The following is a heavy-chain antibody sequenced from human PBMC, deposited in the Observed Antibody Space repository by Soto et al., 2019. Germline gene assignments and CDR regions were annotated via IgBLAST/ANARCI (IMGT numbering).Heavy chain of an antibody. Sequence: PSETLSLTYSVSGGSISSGNYYWSWIRQPPGMALDWVWFFYYSGTSYYNPSLKSLVTMSGDTSKYQFSLRLVSVTAADTAVYYCARDTISDAFDIWGQGTMVT. CDR3: ARDTISDAFDI. CDR1: GGSISSGNYY. J-gene: IGHJ3*02. CDR2: FYYSGTS. D-gene: IGHD2-2*01. V-gene: IGHV4-30-4*01.